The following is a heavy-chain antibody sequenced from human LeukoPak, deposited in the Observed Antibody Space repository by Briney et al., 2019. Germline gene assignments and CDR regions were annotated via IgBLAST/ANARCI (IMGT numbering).Heavy chain of an antibody. Sequence: GGSLRLSCAASGFTFSSFAMSWVRQAPGKGLVWVSRINSDGSSTSYADSVKGRFTISRDNAKNTLYLQMNGLRAEDTAVYYCAYGPGPCSSTSCYGFDYWGQGTLVTVSS. D-gene: IGHD2-2*01. CDR3: AYGPGPCSSTSCYGFDY. J-gene: IGHJ4*02. V-gene: IGHV3-74*01. CDR1: GFTFSSFA. CDR2: INSDGSST.